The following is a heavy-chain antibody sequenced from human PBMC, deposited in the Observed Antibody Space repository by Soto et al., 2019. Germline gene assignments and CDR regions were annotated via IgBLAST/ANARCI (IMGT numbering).Heavy chain of an antibody. CDR2: IWYDGSNK. J-gene: IGHJ4*02. CDR1: GFTFSSYG. CDR3: ARDYDSSGYPRYYFDY. Sequence: QVQLVESGRGVVQPGRSLRLSCAASGFTFSSYGMHWVRQAPGKGLEWVAVIWYDGSNKYYADSVKGRFTISRDNSKNKLYLQMNSLIAEDTAVYYCARDYDSSGYPRYYFDYWGQGTLVTVSS. D-gene: IGHD3-22*01. V-gene: IGHV3-33*01.